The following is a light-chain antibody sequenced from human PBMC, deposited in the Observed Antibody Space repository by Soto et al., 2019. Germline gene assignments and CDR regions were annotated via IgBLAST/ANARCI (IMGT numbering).Light chain of an antibody. Sequence: DIVMTQSPDSLAVSLGERATINCKSSQSVLYSSNNKNYLAWYQQKPGQPPKLLIYWASTRESGVPDRFGGSGSGTDFTLTISSLQAEDVAVYYCQQYSTTPPHTFGGGTKVEIK. CDR1: QSVLYSSNNKNY. CDR3: QQYSTTPPHT. CDR2: WAS. J-gene: IGKJ4*01. V-gene: IGKV4-1*01.